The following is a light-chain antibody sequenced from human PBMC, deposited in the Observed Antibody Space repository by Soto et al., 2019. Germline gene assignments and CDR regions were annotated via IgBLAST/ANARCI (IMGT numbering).Light chain of an antibody. CDR1: SSNIGSNT. CDR2: SNN. V-gene: IGLV1-44*01. J-gene: IGLJ3*02. Sequence: QSVLTQPPSASGTPGQRVTISCSGSSSNIGSNTVNWYQHLPGTAPKLLIYSNNQRPSGVPDRFSGSKSGTSASLAISGLQSEDEADYYCSSYAGSNTWVFGGGTKLTVL. CDR3: SSYAGSNTWV.